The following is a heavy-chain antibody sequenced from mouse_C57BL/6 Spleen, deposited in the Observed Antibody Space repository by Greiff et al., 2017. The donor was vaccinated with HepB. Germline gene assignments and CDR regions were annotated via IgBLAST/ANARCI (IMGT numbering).Heavy chain of an antibody. Sequence: EVQRVESGPELVKPGASVKMSCKASGYTFTDYNMHWVKQSHGKSLEWIGYINPNNGGTSYNQKFKGKATLTVNKSSSTAYMELRSLTSEDSAVYYCARGVYYGSSWFAYWGQGTLVTVSA. D-gene: IGHD1-1*01. J-gene: IGHJ3*01. CDR1: GYTFTDYN. V-gene: IGHV1-22*01. CDR2: INPNNGGT. CDR3: ARGVYYGSSWFAY.